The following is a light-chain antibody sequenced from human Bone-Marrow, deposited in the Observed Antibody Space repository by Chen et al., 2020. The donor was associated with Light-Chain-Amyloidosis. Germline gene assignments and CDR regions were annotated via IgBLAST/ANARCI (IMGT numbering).Light chain of an antibody. CDR2: DAS. Sequence: DIQMTQSPSSLSASIGDRVTITCRASQGIRTYLAWVQQMPGKAPKSLIYDASRLHSGVPSKFSGSGSGTDFNLTISSLQPEDFATYYCQQYNSHPLTFGGGTKVEI. J-gene: IGKJ4*01. V-gene: IGKV1-16*02. CDR1: QGIRTY. CDR3: QQYNSHPLT.